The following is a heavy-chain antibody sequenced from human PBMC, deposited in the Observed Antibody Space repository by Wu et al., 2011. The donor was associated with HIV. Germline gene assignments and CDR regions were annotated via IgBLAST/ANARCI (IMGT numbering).Heavy chain of an antibody. CDR3: ATGPLKDRVPFDY. V-gene: IGHV1-46*01. D-gene: IGHD2-15*01. CDR2: INPSGGFT. Sequence: QVQLVQSGAEVRKPGASVKVSCKASGYTFTDYYIHWVRQAPGQGLEWMGTINPSGGFTTTARKFRGRVTLTRDSSTRTAYMELDSLTSEDTAVYYCATGPLKDRVPFDYWGQGTLVTVSS. J-gene: IGHJ4*02. CDR1: GYTFTDYY.